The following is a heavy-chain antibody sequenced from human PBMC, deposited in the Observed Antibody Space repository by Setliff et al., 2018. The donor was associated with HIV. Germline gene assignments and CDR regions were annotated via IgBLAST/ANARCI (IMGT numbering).Heavy chain of an antibody. CDR3: ARRVLQDSTITSSNWFDS. Sequence: SEILSLTCTVSGDSISSYSWNWIRQPPGRGLEWIGYVYASGETNYNPSLKSRVTMSTDTSRNQFFLNLNYATAADTAVYFCARRVLQDSTITSSNWFDSWGQGTLVTVSS. J-gene: IGHJ5*01. V-gene: IGHV4-4*09. D-gene: IGHD2-2*01. CDR1: GDSISSYS. CDR2: VYASGET.